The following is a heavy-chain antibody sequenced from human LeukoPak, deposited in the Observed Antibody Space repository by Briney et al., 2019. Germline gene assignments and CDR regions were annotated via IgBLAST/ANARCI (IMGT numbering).Heavy chain of an antibody. CDR1: GFTFSNYY. CDR3: ARAASSGWSFDY. V-gene: IGHV3-7*01. J-gene: IGHJ4*02. D-gene: IGHD6-19*01. CDR2: IKQDGSEK. Sequence: GGSLRLSCAASGFTFSNYYMSWVRQAPGKGLEWVANIKQDGSEKYYVDSVKGRFTISRDNAKNSLYLQMNSLRAEDTAVYYCARAASSGWSFDYWGQGTLVTVSS.